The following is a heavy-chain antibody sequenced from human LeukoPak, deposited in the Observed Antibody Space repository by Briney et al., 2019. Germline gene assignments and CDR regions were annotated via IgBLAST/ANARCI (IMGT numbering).Heavy chain of an antibody. V-gene: IGHV1-69*13. J-gene: IGHJ4*02. CDR1: GGTFSSYA. CDR2: IIPIFGTA. CDR3: AREGEMEYSYGASFDY. Sequence: ASVKVSCKASGGTFSSYAISWVRQAPGQGLEWMGGIIPIFGTANYAQKFQGRVTITADESTSTAYMELSSLRSEDTAVYYCAREGEMEYSYGASFDYWGQGTLVTVFS. D-gene: IGHD5-18*01.